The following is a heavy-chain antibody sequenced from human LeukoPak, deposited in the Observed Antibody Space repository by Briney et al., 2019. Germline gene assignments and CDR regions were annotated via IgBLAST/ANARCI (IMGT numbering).Heavy chain of an antibody. Sequence: ASVQVSCKASGYTFTGYYMHWVRQAPGQGPEWMGWINPNSGGTNYAQKFQGRVTMTRDTSISTAYMELSRLRSDDTAVYYCARDLVDNACDFWGQGTLVTVSS. V-gene: IGHV1-2*02. CDR3: ARDLVDNACDF. CDR2: INPNSGGT. D-gene: IGHD2-8*01. CDR1: GYTFTGYY. J-gene: IGHJ4*02.